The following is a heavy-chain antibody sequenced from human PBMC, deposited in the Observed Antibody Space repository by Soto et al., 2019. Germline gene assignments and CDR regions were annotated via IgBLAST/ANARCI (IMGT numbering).Heavy chain of an antibody. J-gene: IGHJ4*02. D-gene: IGHD3-3*01. CDR2: VSVSGGTT. CDR3: AKGITPFGVEKPMAQSEY. CDR1: VFTFSSYA. Sequence: PVVSLRLSCASCVFTFSSYAIRLVRQAPGNWVEWVSTVSVSGGTTYYADSVKGRFTISRHNPKNTLYLQMNSLRVEDTAAYYSAKGITPFGVEKPMAQSEYWGKGNMVTVSS. V-gene: IGHV3-23*01.